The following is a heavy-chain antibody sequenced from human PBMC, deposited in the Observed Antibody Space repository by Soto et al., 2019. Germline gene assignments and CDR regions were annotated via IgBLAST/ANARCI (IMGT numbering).Heavy chain of an antibody. Sequence: SSVKVSCKASGGTFSSYAISWVRQAPGKGLEWMGGIIPIFGTANYAQKFQGRVTITADESTSTAYMELSSLRSEDTAVCYCARGEMATITDFDYWGQGTLVTVSS. CDR3: ARGEMATITDFDY. D-gene: IGHD5-12*01. V-gene: IGHV1-69*13. CDR1: GGTFSSYA. CDR2: IIPIFGTA. J-gene: IGHJ4*02.